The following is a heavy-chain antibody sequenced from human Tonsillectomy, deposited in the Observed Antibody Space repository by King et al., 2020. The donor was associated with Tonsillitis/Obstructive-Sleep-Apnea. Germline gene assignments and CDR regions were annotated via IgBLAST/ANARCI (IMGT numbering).Heavy chain of an antibody. V-gene: IGHV4-34*01. D-gene: IGHD6-13*01. J-gene: IGHJ6*03. Sequence: VQLQQWGAGLLKPSETLSLTCAVYGGSFSDYYWTWIRQPPGKGLEWIGEITHSGITNYNPSLKSRVTISVDTSKNHFSLKLSSVTAAYTAVYYCARGGSSSSFXYYYMDVWGKGTTVTVSS. CDR1: GGSFSDYY. CDR2: ITHSGIT. CDR3: ARGGSSSSFXYYYMDV.